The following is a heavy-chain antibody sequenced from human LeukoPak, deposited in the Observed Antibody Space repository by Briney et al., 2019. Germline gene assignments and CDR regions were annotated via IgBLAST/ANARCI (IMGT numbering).Heavy chain of an antibody. V-gene: IGHV3-53*01. J-gene: IGHJ3*02. Sequence: GGSLRLSCAASGFTFSSYWMSWVRQAPGKGLEWVSVIYSGGSTYYADSVKGRFTISRDNSKNTLYLQMNSLRAEDTAVYYCAREHQRAFDIWGQGTMVTVSS. CDR3: AREHQRAFDI. CDR1: GFTFSSYW. CDR2: IYSGGST.